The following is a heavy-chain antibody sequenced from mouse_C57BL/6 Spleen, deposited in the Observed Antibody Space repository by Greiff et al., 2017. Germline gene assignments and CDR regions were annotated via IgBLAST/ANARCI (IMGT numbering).Heavy chain of an antibody. Sequence: EVQRVESGGGLVQPKGSLKLSCAASGFSFNTYAMNWVRQAPGKGLEWVARIRSKSNNYATYYADSVKDRFTISRDDSESMLYLQMNNLKTEETAMYYCVRHYYEGYFDVWGTGTTVTVSS. CDR1: GFSFNTYA. D-gene: IGHD1-1*01. J-gene: IGHJ1*03. CDR3: VRHYYEGYFDV. V-gene: IGHV10-1*01. CDR2: IRSKSNNYAT.